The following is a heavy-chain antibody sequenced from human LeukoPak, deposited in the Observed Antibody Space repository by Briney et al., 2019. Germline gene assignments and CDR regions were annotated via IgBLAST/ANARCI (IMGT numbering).Heavy chain of an antibody. J-gene: IGHJ4*02. CDR1: AFTFSSYA. V-gene: IGHV3-30-3*01. CDR3: ARDRKWLLTFDL. D-gene: IGHD6-19*01. Sequence: PGGSLRLSCAASAFTFSSYAMHWVRQAPGKGLKWVAVTSYDESTKHYADSVKGRFTISRDNYKNTLYLQMNSLRADDTAVYYCARDRKWLLTFDLWGQGTLVTVSS. CDR2: TSYDESTK.